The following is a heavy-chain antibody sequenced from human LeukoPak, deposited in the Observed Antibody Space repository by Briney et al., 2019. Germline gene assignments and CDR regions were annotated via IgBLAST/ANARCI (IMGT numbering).Heavy chain of an antibody. J-gene: IGHJ6*03. CDR3: ARRPDDYYYYYLDV. D-gene: IGHD6-6*01. CDR1: GGSINNYY. CDR2: IYYSGTT. Sequence: SETLSLTCTVSGGSINNYYWSWIRQPPGKGLESIGYIYYSGTTNYNPSLKSRVPISVDTSKNQISLKLTSVTAADTAVYYCARRPDDYYYYYLDVWGKGTTVTVSS. V-gene: IGHV4-59*01.